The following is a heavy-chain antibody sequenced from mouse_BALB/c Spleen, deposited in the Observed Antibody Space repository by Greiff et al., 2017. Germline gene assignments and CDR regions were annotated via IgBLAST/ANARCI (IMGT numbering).Heavy chain of an antibody. CDR3: AKMGYDGYYDYAMDY. Sequence: EVKLQESGPGLVKPSQSLSLTCTVTGYSITSDYAWNWIRQFPGNKLEWMGYISYSGSTSYNPSLKSRISITRDTSKNQFFLQLNSVTTEDTATYYCAKMGYDGYYDYAMDYWGQGTSVTVSS. D-gene: IGHD2-3*01. V-gene: IGHV3-2*02. CDR2: ISYSGST. CDR1: GYSITSDYA. J-gene: IGHJ4*01.